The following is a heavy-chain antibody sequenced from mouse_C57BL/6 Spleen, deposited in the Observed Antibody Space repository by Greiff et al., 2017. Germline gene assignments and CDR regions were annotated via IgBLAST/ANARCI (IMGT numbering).Heavy chain of an antibody. V-gene: IGHV14-1*01. CDR3: TTPCGNYPAWFAY. J-gene: IGHJ3*01. CDR1: GFNIKDYY. Sequence: EVKLMESGAELVRPGASVKLSCTASGFNIKDYYMHWVKQRPEQGLEWIGRIDPEDGDTEYAPKFQGKATMTADTSSNTAYLQLSSLTSEDTAVYYCTTPCGNYPAWFAYWGQGTLVTVSA. CDR2: IDPEDGDT. D-gene: IGHD2-1*01.